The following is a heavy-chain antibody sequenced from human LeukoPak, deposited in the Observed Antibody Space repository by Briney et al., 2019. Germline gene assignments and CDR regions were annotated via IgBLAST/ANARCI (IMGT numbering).Heavy chain of an antibody. J-gene: IGHJ4*02. D-gene: IGHD3-10*01. CDR2: ISWNSGSI. Sequence: GGSLRLSCAASGFTFDDYAMHWVRQAPGKGLEWVSGISWNSGSIGYADSVKGRFTISRDNAKNSLYLQMNSLRAEDTALYYCAKDIVERITMVRGALGVWGQGTLVTVPS. CDR3: AKDIVERITMVRGALGV. CDR1: GFTFDDYA. V-gene: IGHV3-9*01.